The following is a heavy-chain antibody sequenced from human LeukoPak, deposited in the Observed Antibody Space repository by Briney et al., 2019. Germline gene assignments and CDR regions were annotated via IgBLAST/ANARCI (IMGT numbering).Heavy chain of an antibody. V-gene: IGHV4-34*01. CDR3: ARGVPTRY. D-gene: IGHD2-2*01. Sequence: SETLSLACAVYGGSFSGYYWSWIRQPPGKGLEWIGEINHSGSTNYNTSLKSRVTISVDTSKNQSSLKLSSVTAADTAVYYCARGVPTRYWGQGTLVTVSS. CDR2: INHSGST. J-gene: IGHJ4*02. CDR1: GGSFSGYY.